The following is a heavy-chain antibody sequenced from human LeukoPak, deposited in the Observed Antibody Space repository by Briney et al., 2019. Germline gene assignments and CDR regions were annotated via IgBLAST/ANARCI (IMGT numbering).Heavy chain of an antibody. CDR3: ARAPSVGATSYFDY. CDR1: GGSISSYY. V-gene: IGHV4-59*01. J-gene: IGHJ4*02. CDR2: IYYSGST. Sequence: PSETLSLTCTVSGGSISSYYWSWVRQPPGKGLEWIGYIYYSGSTNYNPSLKSRVTISVDTSKNQFSLKLSSVTAADTAVYYCARAPSVGATSYFDYWGQGTLVTVSP. D-gene: IGHD1-26*01.